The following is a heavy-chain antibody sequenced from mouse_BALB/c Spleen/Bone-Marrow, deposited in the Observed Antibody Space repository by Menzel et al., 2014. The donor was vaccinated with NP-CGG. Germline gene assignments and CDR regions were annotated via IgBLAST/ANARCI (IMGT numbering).Heavy chain of an antibody. CDR3: APYYYGSSSFAY. V-gene: IGHV14-3*02. Sequence: EVQLQQSGAELVKPGASVKLSCTASGFNIKDTYMHRVKQRPEQGLEWIGRIDPANGNTKYDPKFQGKATITADTSSNTAYLQLSSLTSEDTAVYYCAPYYYGSSSFAYWGQGTLVTVSA. D-gene: IGHD1-1*01. J-gene: IGHJ3*01. CDR1: GFNIKDTY. CDR2: IDPANGNT.